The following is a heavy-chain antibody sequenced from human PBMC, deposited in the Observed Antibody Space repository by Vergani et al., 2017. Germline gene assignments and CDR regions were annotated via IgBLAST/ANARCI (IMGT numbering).Heavy chain of an antibody. Sequence: QVQLVQSGAEVKKPGASVKVSCKASGSTFTGYFIHWVRQAPGQGLEWMGRVNPNSGRTNYSQNFEGRVPLTRDTSISTTYMELSRLRSDDTAVYYCTRGWYYVSIAYFDYWGQGTLVTVSS. V-gene: IGHV1-2*02. CDR2: VNPNSGRT. CDR3: TRGWYYVSIAYFDY. D-gene: IGHD3-22*01. CDR1: GSTFTGYF. J-gene: IGHJ4*02.